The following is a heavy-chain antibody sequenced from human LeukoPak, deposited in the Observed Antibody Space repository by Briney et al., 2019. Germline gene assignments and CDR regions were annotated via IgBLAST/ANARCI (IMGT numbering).Heavy chain of an antibody. D-gene: IGHD2-2*01. Sequence: GGSLRLSCAAPGFTFSSYAMSWVRQAPGKGLEWVSAISGSGGSTYYADSVKGRFTISRDNSKNTLYLQMNSLRAEDTAVYYCAKDEPDIVVVPAALNYYYYGMDVWGQGTTVTVSS. V-gene: IGHV3-23*01. CDR3: AKDEPDIVVVPAALNYYYYGMDV. CDR2: ISGSGGST. CDR1: GFTFSSYA. J-gene: IGHJ6*02.